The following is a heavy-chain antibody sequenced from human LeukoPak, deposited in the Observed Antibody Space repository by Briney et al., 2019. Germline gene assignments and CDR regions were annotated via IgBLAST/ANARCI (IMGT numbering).Heavy chain of an antibody. D-gene: IGHD6-13*01. CDR2: ISGSGGST. J-gene: IGHJ4*02. CDR1: GFTFSSYA. CDR3: AKDHGVAAAGIPKWFDY. Sequence: GGSLRLSCAASGFTFSSYAMSWVRQAPGKGLEWVSAISGSGGSTYYADSVKGRFAISRDNSKNTLYLQMNSLRAEDTAVYYCAKDHGVAAAGIPKWFDYWGQGTLVTVSS. V-gene: IGHV3-23*01.